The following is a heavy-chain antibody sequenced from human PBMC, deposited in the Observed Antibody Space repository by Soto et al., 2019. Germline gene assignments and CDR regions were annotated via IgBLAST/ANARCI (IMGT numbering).Heavy chain of an antibody. CDR2: ITVGGGST. CDR1: GFTFSVYA. CDR3: AKRISGGYEIDY. J-gene: IGHJ4*02. V-gene: IGHV3-23*01. D-gene: IGHD6-19*01. Sequence: GGSLRLSCVASGFTFSVYAMTLVRQAPGKGLEWVSSITVGGGSTYYADSVKGRFTISRDNSKNTLYLQMNSPRAEDTAVYYCAKRISGGYEIDYWGQGTLITLSS.